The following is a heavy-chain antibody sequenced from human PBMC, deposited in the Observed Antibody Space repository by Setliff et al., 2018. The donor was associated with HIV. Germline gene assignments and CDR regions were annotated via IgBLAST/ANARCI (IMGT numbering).Heavy chain of an antibody. Sequence: ASVKVSCKASGYSFTNYGISWVRQAPGQGLEWMGWISSYNDNTNYALNLQGRVTMTTDTSASTAYVELRSLRSDDTAVYYCARDDVGYCSGGSCYHLFDTFDIWGQGTVVTVSS. CDR1: GYSFTNYG. CDR2: ISSYNDNT. V-gene: IGHV1-18*01. J-gene: IGHJ3*02. D-gene: IGHD2-15*01. CDR3: ARDDVGYCSGGSCYHLFDTFDI.